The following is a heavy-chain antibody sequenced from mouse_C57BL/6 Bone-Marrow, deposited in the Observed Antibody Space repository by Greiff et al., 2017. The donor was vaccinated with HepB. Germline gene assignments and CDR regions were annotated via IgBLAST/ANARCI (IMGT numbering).Heavy chain of an antibody. Sequence: QVQLQQPGAELVKPGASVKMSCKASGYTFTSYWITWVKQRPGQGLEWIGDIYPGSGSTNYNEKFTSKATLTVDTSSSTAYMQLSSLTSEDSAVYYCAREDYYGSSYWFAYWGQGTLVTVSA. V-gene: IGHV1-55*01. J-gene: IGHJ3*01. D-gene: IGHD1-1*01. CDR2: IYPGSGST. CDR1: GYTFTSYW. CDR3: AREDYYGSSYWFAY.